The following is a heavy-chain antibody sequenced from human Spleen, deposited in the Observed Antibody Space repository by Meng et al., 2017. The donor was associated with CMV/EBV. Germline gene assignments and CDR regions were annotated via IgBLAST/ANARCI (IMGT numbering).Heavy chain of an antibody. CDR2: ILPIFGTA. D-gene: IGHD2-2*01. Sequence: KASGDTFSRYAISWVRQAPGQGLEWMGGILPIFGTANYAQKFQGRVTITTDESTSTAYMELKSLRSDDTAKYYCVRGGVVGADKFDHWGRETLVTVSS. J-gene: IGHJ4*02. CDR1: GDTFSRYA. CDR3: VRGGVVGADKFDH. V-gene: IGHV1-69*05.